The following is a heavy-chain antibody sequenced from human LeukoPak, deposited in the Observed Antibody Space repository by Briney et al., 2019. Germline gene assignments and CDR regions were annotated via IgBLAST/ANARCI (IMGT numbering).Heavy chain of an antibody. J-gene: IGHJ5*02. CDR2: IRPDGSDK. CDR1: RFNFNSNY. Sequence: GGSLRPSCVDSRFNFNSNYMNWVRQAPGKGLEWVANIRPDGSDKYYVDSVRGRFTISRDNARNSLYLHMNSLRAEDTAIYYCTSVSLGDNVDLWGLGTLVTVSS. D-gene: IGHD3-16*01. V-gene: IGHV3-7*01. CDR3: TSVSLGDNVDL.